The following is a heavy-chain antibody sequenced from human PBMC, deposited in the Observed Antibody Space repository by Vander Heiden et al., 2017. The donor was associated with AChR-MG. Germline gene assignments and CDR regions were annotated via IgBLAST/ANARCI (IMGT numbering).Heavy chain of an antibody. CDR3: ARDQGMQLLDY. D-gene: IGHD5-18*01. CDR2: IWYDGSNK. V-gene: IGHV3-33*01. Sequence: QVQLVESGGGVVQPGRSLRLYCAASGFTFSSYGMHWVRLAPGKGLEWVAVIWYDGSNKYYADSVKGRFTISRDNSKNTLYLQMNSLRAEDTAVYYCARDQGMQLLDYWGQGTLVTVSS. J-gene: IGHJ4*02. CDR1: GFTFSSYG.